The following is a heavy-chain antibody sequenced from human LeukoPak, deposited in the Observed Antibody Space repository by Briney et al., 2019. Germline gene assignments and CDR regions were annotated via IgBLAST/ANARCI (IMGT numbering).Heavy chain of an antibody. CDR1: GFTFSSYA. CDR2: ISYDGSNK. CDR3: ARATEGYYMDV. V-gene: IGHV3-30-3*01. J-gene: IGHJ6*03. Sequence: GGSLRLSCAASGFTFSSYAMHWVRQAPGKGLEWVAVISYDGSNKYYADSVKGRFTISRDNSKNTLYLQMNSLRAEDTAVYYCARATEGYYMDVWGKGTTVTVSS.